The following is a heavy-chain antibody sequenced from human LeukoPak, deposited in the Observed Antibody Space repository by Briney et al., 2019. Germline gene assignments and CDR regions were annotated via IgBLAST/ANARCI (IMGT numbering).Heavy chain of an antibody. D-gene: IGHD3-3*01. V-gene: IGHV3-21*01. CDR2: ISSSSSYI. CDR3: ASRFLEWLSPLDY. CDR1: GFTFSSYS. J-gene: IGHJ4*02. Sequence: GGSLRLSCAASGFTFSSYSMNWVRQAPGKGLEWVSSISSSSSYIYYADSVKGRFTISRDNAKNSLYLQMNSLRAEDTAVYYCASRFLEWLSPLDYWGQGTLVTVSS.